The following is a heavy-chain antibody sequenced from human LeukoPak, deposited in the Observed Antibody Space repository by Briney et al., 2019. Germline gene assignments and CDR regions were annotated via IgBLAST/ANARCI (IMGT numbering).Heavy chain of an antibody. V-gene: IGHV3-21*01. CDR3: ARTFSDYDSSGYYYTLDY. D-gene: IGHD3-22*01. Sequence: GSLRLSCAASAFTFSSYSMNWVRQAPGKGLEWVSSISSGSSYIYYADSVKGRFTVSRDNAKNSLNLQMNSLRAEDTAVYYCARTFSDYDSSGYYYTLDYWGQGTLVTVSS. J-gene: IGHJ4*02. CDR2: ISSGSSYI. CDR1: AFTFSSYS.